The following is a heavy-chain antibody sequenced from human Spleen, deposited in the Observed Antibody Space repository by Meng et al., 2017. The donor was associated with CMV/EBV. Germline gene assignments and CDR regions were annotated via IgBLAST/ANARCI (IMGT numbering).Heavy chain of an antibody. CDR3: VRDRNYGVYLGSDY. V-gene: IGHV3-9*01. CDR2: ISWNSGNI. D-gene: IGHD4-17*01. J-gene: IGHJ4*02. CDR1: GFTFDDHA. Sequence: SLKISCAASGFTFDDHAMHWVRQAPGKGLEWVSGISWNSGNIGYADSVKGRFTISRDNAKNSLYLQMDNLGTEDTALYYCVRDRNYGVYLGSDYWGRGTLVTVSS.